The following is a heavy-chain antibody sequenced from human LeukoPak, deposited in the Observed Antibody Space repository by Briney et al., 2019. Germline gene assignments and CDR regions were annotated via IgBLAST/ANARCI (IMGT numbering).Heavy chain of an antibody. J-gene: IGHJ6*02. V-gene: IGHV4-39*07. CDR1: GGSISSTSYF. CDR2: ISYSGIT. CDR3: ARAPTIFGVVDYYYYYGMDV. D-gene: IGHD3-3*01. Sequence: SETLSLTCTVSGGSISSTSYFWGWTRQLPGRGLEWIGSISYSGITYYNPSLKSRVTISVDTSKNQFSLKLSSVTAADTAVYYCARAPTIFGVVDYYYYYGMDVWGQGTTVTVSS.